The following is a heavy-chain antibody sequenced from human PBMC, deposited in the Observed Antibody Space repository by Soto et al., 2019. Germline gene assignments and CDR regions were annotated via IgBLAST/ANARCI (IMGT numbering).Heavy chain of an antibody. V-gene: IGHV4-61*01. CDR2: ISNIGFT. CDR3: TTQGFGGLHGLVDV. J-gene: IGHJ6*02. Sequence: QVQLQESGPGLVNPSETLSLTCTVSGGSISSINNHFSNHYCSWIRLSPGKGLEGIGYISNIGFTRYNPSLRSRVSISVDPSKNQFSLKLTSVTSSDTAVYYCTTQGFGGLHGLVDVWGQWSTVTVSS. CDR1: GGSISSINNHFSNHY. D-gene: IGHD3-10*01.